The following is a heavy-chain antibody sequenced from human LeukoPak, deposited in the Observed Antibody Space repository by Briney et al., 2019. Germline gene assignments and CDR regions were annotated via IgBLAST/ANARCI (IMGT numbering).Heavy chain of an antibody. V-gene: IGHV3-21*01. Sequence: GGSLRLSCAASGFTVSTNYMTWVRQAPGKGLEWVSSITASSTAIYSADSVKGRFTISRDNAKNFLYLQMNSLRAEDTAVYYCARTYYDILTGYNPYFDYWGQGILVTVSS. D-gene: IGHD3-9*01. J-gene: IGHJ4*02. CDR1: GFTVSTNY. CDR3: ARTYYDILTGYNPYFDY. CDR2: ITASSTAI.